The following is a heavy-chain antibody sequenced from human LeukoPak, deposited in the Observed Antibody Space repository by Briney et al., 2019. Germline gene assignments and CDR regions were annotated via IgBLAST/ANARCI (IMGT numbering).Heavy chain of an antibody. CDR1: GFTFSDAW. CDR2: IKSKIEGGTT. J-gene: IGHJ4*02. V-gene: IGHV3-15*05. Sequence: GGSLRLSCAASGFTFSDAWMSGVRQAPGKGLDWFARIKSKIEGGTTDYAAPVKGRFTVSRDNSKNSLYLQMNSLRTEDTALYYCAKDITREGYNPFDYWGQGTLVTVSS. D-gene: IGHD5-24*01. CDR3: AKDITREGYNPFDY.